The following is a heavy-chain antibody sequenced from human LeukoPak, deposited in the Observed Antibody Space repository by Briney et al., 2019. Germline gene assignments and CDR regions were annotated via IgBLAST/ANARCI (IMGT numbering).Heavy chain of an antibody. CDR3: AKPIYYDSSGYSVDY. V-gene: IGHV3-23*01. CDR2: ISGSGGST. CDR1: GFTFSSYS. Sequence: GGSLRLSCAASGFTFSSYSMSSVRQAPGKGLEWVSAISGSGGSTYYADSVKGRFTISRDNSKNALYLQMNSLRAEDTAVYYCAKPIYYDSSGYSVDYWGQGNLVTVSS. D-gene: IGHD3-22*01. J-gene: IGHJ4*02.